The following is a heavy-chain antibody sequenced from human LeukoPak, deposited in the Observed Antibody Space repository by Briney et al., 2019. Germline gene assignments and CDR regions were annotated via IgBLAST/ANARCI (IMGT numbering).Heavy chain of an antibody. CDR1: GFIFSTYG. CDR2: ISFDGSVK. V-gene: IGHV3-30*03. D-gene: IGHD3-3*01. Sequence: GRSLRLSCAASGFIFSTYGMHWVRQAPGKGLEWVAVISFDGSVKYYIDSVKGRFTISRDNSKNTVYLQMNGLRAEDTAVYYCATEGHYTVAFGIWGQGTMVTVSS. J-gene: IGHJ3*02. CDR3: ATEGHYTVAFGI.